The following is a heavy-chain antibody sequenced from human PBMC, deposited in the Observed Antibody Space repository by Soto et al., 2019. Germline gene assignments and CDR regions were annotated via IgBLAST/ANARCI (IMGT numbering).Heavy chain of an antibody. J-gene: IGHJ6*02. CDR1: GFTFSSYW. V-gene: IGHV3-7*04. CDR3: SGARRLYYYGMDV. CDR2: IKQDGSEK. Sequence: GESLKISCAASGFTFSSYWMSWVRQAPGKGLEWVANIKQDGSEKYYVDSVKGRFTISRDNAKNSLYLQMNSLRAEDTAVYYCSGARRLYYYGMDVWGQGTTVTVSS.